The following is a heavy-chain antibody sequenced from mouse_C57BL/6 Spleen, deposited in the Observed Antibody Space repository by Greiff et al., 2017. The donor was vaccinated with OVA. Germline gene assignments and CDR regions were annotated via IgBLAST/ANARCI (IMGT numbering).Heavy chain of an antibody. V-gene: IGHV1-26*01. CDR1: GYTFTDYY. J-gene: IGHJ1*03. CDR2: INPNNGGT. CDR3: ARRGYYGEWYFDV. D-gene: IGHD1-1*01. Sequence: VQLQQSGPELVKPGASVKISCKASGYTFTDYYMNWVKQSHGKSLEWIGDINPNNGGTSYNQKFKGKATLTVDKSSSTAYMELRSLTSEDSAVYYCARRGYYGEWYFDVWGTGTTVTVSS.